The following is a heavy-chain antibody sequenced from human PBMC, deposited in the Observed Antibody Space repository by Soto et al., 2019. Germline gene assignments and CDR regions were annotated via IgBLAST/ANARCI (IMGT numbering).Heavy chain of an antibody. V-gene: IGHV1-69*13. CDR3: ARESEGRRGYYGSGEPFDY. Sequence: SVKVSCKASGGTFSSYAISWVRQAPGQGLEWMGGIIPIFGTANYAQKFQGRVMITADESTSTAYMELSSLRSEDTAVYYCARESEGRRGYYGSGEPFDYWGQGTLVTVSS. J-gene: IGHJ4*02. D-gene: IGHD3-10*01. CDR2: IIPIFGTA. CDR1: GGTFSSYA.